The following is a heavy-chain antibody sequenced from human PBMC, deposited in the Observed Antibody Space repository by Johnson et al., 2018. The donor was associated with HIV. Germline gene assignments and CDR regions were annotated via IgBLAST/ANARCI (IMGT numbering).Heavy chain of an antibody. CDR2: ISSSGTIV. Sequence: QVQLVESGGGLVKPGGSLRLSCAASGFTFSDYYMSWIRQAPGKGLEWVSYISSSGTIVYYADSVKGRFTISRDNAKNSLSLQINSLRADDTAVYYCARLERLGGLSRVLVMWGQGTMVTVSS. CDR3: ARLERLGGLSRVLVM. V-gene: IGHV3-11*04. CDR1: GFTFSDYY. J-gene: IGHJ3*02. D-gene: IGHD6-19*01.